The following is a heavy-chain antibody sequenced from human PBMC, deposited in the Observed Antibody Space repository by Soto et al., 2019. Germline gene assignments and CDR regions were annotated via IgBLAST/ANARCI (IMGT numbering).Heavy chain of an antibody. V-gene: IGHV3-23*01. Sequence: EVQLLESWGGLVQPGGSLRLSCAASGFTFNNYAMSWVRQAPGKGLEWVSVISGSGQRTSYADSVKGRFTVSRDNSKNTVDLHMKSLRAEDTAVYYCAKDSYHGSGSYITPYYFDSWGQGTLITVSS. CDR2: ISGSGQRT. J-gene: IGHJ4*02. CDR1: GFTFNNYA. D-gene: IGHD3-10*01. CDR3: AKDSYHGSGSYITPYYFDS.